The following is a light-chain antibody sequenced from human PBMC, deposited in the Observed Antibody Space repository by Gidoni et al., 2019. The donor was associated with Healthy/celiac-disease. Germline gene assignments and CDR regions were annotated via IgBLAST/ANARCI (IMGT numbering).Light chain of an antibody. J-gene: IGKJ1*01. V-gene: IGKV1-33*01. CDR2: DAS. Sequence: DIQMTQYPSSLSASVGDRVTITCQASQDISNYLNWYQQKPGKAPKLRIYDASNLETGVPSRFSGSGSGTDFTFTISSLQPEDIATYYCQQYDNLPRTFGQGTKVEIK. CDR3: QQYDNLPRT. CDR1: QDISNY.